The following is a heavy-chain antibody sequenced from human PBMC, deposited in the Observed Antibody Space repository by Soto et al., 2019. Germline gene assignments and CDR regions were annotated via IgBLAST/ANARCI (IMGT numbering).Heavy chain of an antibody. CDR3: TTDRWQQLFFDF. J-gene: IGHJ4*01. Sequence: GGSLRLSCAASGFTFINAWMNWVRQTPGKGLEWVGRIRSKTDVGAPDYGAPVKGRFTISRDDSKNTLYLQMNSLKTEDTAVYYCTTDRWQQLFFDFWGQGTLVTVSS. V-gene: IGHV3-15*07. CDR2: IRSKTDVGAP. CDR1: GFTFINAW. D-gene: IGHD2-15*01.